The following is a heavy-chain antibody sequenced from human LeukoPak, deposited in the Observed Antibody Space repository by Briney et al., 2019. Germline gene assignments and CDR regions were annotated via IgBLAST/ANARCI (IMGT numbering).Heavy chain of an antibody. CDR3: ARVLLERPGIDSFDM. V-gene: IGHV3-48*01. CDR2: INSGSRHI. Sequence: GRSLRLACRASEFILRWQRVDWVSPPHGKVMEWDSHINSGSRHIYYANSVKGRFTIYRDNAAHSMYLRINSHRAQDTAMSYCARVLLERPGIDSFDMWGQGTMVTVSS. J-gene: IGHJ3*02. D-gene: IGHD1-1*01. CDR1: EFILRWQR.